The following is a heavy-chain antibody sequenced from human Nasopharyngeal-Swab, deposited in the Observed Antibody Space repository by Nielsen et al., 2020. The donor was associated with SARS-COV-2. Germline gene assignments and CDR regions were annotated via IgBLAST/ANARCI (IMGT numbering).Heavy chain of an antibody. D-gene: IGHD3-3*01. Sequence: GGSLRLSCAASGFTFSSYSMKWVRQAPGKGLEWVSSISSSSSYIHYADSVKGRFTISRDNAKNSLYLQMNSLRVEDTAVYYCARGAHYDFWSGYEIAPIDYWGQGTLVTVSS. CDR3: ARGAHYDFWSGYEIAPIDY. CDR1: GFTFSSYS. J-gene: IGHJ4*02. CDR2: ISSSSSYI. V-gene: IGHV3-21*01.